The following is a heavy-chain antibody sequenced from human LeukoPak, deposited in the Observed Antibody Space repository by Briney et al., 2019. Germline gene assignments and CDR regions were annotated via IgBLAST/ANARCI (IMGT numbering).Heavy chain of an antibody. J-gene: IGHJ6*02. CDR3: ARGRKYSGSPWSWGPKQQHYYFGMDV. CDR1: GFTFSSYW. Sequence: QPGGSLRLSCAASGFTFSSYWMSWVRQAPGKGLEWVANIKQEGSEKYYVDSAKGRFTISRDNAKNSLYLQMNSLRAEDTAVYYCARGRKYSGSPWSWGPKQQHYYFGMDVRGQGTTVTVSS. D-gene: IGHD1-26*01. CDR2: IKQEGSEK. V-gene: IGHV3-7*01.